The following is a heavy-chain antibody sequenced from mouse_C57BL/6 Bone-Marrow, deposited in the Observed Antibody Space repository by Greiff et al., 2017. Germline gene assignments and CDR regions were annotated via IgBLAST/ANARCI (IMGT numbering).Heavy chain of an antibody. CDR3: ASEGFYGSSSSWFAY. D-gene: IGHD1-1*01. V-gene: IGHV1-81*01. CDR2: IYPRSGNT. CDR1: GYTFTSYG. Sequence: VQLQQSGAELARPGASVKLSCKASGYTFTSYGISWVKQRTGQGLEWIGEIYPRSGNTYYNEKFKGKATLTADKSSSTAYMELSSLTSEDSAVYFCASEGFYGSSSSWFAYWGQGTLVTVSA. J-gene: IGHJ3*01.